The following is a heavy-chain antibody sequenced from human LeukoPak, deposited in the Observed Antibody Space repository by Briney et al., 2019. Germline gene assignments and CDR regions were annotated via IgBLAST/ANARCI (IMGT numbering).Heavy chain of an antibody. V-gene: IGHV4-31*11. D-gene: IGHD1-14*01. CDR3: ARSPTYRPNFNY. Sequence: SETLSLTCAVSGGSISSGGYSWSWIRQPPGKGLEWIVYIYYSGNTYYNPSLKGRVTISVYTSKNQFSLKLSSVTAADTAVYYCARSPTYRPNFNYWGQGTLVTVSS. J-gene: IGHJ4*02. CDR2: IYYSGNT. CDR1: GGSISSGGYS.